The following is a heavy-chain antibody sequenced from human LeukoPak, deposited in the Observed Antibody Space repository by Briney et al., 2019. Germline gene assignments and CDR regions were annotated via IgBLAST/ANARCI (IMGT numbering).Heavy chain of an antibody. Sequence: GWALTLSCAASRFTFSSYVLNWVRQAPGRGLAGVSYISDSGSTIYYEDSVKRRFTISRDNAKNSLYLRMNSLRAEDTAVYYCARDLRDHVVVTAIYDCRGQGTLVTVSS. D-gene: IGHD2-21*02. CDR1: RFTFSSYV. CDR2: ISDSGSTI. V-gene: IGHV3-48*03. J-gene: IGHJ4*02. CDR3: ARDLRDHVVVTAIYDC.